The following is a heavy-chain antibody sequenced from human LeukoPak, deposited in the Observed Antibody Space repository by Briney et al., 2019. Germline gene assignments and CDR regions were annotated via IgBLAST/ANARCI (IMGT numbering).Heavy chain of an antibody. CDR3: ARARSNGAFDI. V-gene: IGHV3-48*03. CDR2: ISSSGSTI. D-gene: IGHD2-8*01. J-gene: IGHJ3*02. Sequence: GGSLRLSCAASGFTFSSYEMNWVRQAPGKGLEWVSYISSSGSTIYYADSVKGRFTISRDNAKNSLYLQMNSLRAEDTAAYYCARARSNGAFDIWGQGTMVTVSS. CDR1: GFTFSSYE.